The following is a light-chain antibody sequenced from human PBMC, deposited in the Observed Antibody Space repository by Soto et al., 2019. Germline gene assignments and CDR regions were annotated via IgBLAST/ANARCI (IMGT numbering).Light chain of an antibody. Sequence: QSALTQPASMSGSPGQSITIFCAGTSSDVGSYNLVSWYQQRPGEAPKLMIYEGRKRPSGVSNRFSGSKSGSTASLTISGLRAEAEAEYFCCSRAGVGNPFVFGTGTKLTVL. V-gene: IGLV2-23*01. J-gene: IGLJ1*01. CDR2: EGR. CDR1: SSDVGSYNL. CDR3: CSRAGVGNPFV.